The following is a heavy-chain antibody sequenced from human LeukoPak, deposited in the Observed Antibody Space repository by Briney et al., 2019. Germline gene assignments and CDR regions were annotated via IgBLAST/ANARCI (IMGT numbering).Heavy chain of an antibody. CDR3: ARSTGYTYGYD. CDR1: GYSFTNYW. Sequence: GESLKISCKGSGYSFTNYWIGWVRQMPGKGLEWMGITYPGDSDTRYRPSFQGQVTITADKSISTAYLQWSSLKASDTAMYYCARSTGYTYGYDWGQGTLVTVSS. J-gene: IGHJ4*02. CDR2: TYPGDSDT. D-gene: IGHD5-18*01. V-gene: IGHV5-51*01.